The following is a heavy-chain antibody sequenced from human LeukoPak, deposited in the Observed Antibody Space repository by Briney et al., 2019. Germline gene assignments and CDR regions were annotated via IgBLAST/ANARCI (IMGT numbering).Heavy chain of an antibody. J-gene: IGHJ4*02. CDR1: GESFSGYY. Sequence: SETLSLTCTVYGESFSGYYWSWIRQPPGKGLEWIGEINHSGSTNYSPSLKSRVIISLDTSKNLFSLKLTSMTAADTAVYYCASTERCSTTCPLDYWGQGTLVTVSS. CDR3: ASTERCSTTCPLDY. D-gene: IGHD2-2*01. CDR2: INHSGST. V-gene: IGHV4-34*01.